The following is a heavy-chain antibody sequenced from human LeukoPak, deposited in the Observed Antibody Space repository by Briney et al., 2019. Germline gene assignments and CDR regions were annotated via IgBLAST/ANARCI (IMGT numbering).Heavy chain of an antibody. Sequence: ASVKVSCKASGYTFTSYYMHWVRQAPGQGLEWMGIINPSGGSTSYAQKFQGRVTITADESTSTAYMELSSLRSEDTAVYYCARASTYYYDSSTPDYYGMDVWGQGTTVTVSS. CDR1: GYTFTSYY. D-gene: IGHD3-22*01. CDR2: INPSGGST. J-gene: IGHJ6*02. CDR3: ARASTYYYDSSTPDYYGMDV. V-gene: IGHV1-46*01.